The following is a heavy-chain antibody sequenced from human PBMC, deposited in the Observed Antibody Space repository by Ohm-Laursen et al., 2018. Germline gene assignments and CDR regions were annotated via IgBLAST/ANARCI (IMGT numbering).Heavy chain of an antibody. CDR1: GGSFRGYY. CDR3: ARGISSDLH. V-gene: IGHV3-74*01. CDR2: INSDGSST. D-gene: IGHD6-19*01. J-gene: IGHJ4*02. Sequence: ETLSLTCAVYGGSFRGYYWSWIRQPPGKGLVWVSRINSDGSSTAYADSVKGRFTISRDNAKNTLYLQMNSLRAEDTAVYYCARGISSDLHWGQGTLVTVSS.